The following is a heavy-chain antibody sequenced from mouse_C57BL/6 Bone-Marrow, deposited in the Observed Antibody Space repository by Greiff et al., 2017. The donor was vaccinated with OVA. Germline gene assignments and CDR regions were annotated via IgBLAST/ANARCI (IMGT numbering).Heavy chain of an antibody. Sequence: QVQLQQSGAELARPGASVKLSCKASGYTFTSYGISWVKQRTGQGLEWIGEIYPRSGNPYYNEKFKGKATLTADKSSSTAYMELRSLTSEDSAVYFCARGLLLRSYFDYWGQGTTLTVSS. J-gene: IGHJ2*01. V-gene: IGHV1-81*01. CDR3: ARGLLLRSYFDY. CDR1: GYTFTSYG. CDR2: IYPRSGNP. D-gene: IGHD1-1*01.